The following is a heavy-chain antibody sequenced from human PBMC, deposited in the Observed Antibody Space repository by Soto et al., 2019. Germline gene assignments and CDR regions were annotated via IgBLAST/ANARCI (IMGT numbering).Heavy chain of an antibody. J-gene: IGHJ5*02. CDR3: ASYFGYSSSGNWFDT. CDR2: IYYSGST. V-gene: IGHV4-31*03. Sequence: SETLSLTCTVSGGSISSGGYYWSWIRQHPGKGLEWIGYIYYSGSTYYNPSLKSRVTISVDTSKNQFSLKLSSVTAADMALYYFASYFGYSSSGNWFDTWGQGTLVTVSS. D-gene: IGHD6-13*01. CDR1: GGSISSGGYY.